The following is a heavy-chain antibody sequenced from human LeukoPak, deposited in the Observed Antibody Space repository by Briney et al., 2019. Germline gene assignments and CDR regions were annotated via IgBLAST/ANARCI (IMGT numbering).Heavy chain of an antibody. Sequence: PGGGVRLSCAASGFTFSSYGMNWVRPAPGKGLEWVSSISGSSSYIHYADSVKGRFTISRDNAKNSLYLQMYSLRAEDTAVYYCARDPGSGYVNNWFDPWGQGTLVTVSS. D-gene: IGHD3-22*01. CDR1: GFTFSSYG. V-gene: IGHV3-21*01. J-gene: IGHJ5*02. CDR2: ISGSSSYI. CDR3: ARDPGSGYVNNWFDP.